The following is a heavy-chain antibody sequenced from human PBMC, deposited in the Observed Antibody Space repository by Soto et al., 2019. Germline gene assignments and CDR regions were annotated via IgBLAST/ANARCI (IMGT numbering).Heavy chain of an antibody. D-gene: IGHD6-13*01. CDR3: ARHPERIAQIGWFDP. CDR1: GFTFSSYS. Sequence: GGSLRLSCAASGFTFSSYSMNWVRQAPGKGLEWVSYISSSSSTIYYADSVKGRFTISRDNAKNSLYLQMNSLRAEDTAVYYCARHPERIAQIGWFDPWGQGTMVTVS. J-gene: IGHJ5*02. CDR2: ISSSSSTI. V-gene: IGHV3-48*01.